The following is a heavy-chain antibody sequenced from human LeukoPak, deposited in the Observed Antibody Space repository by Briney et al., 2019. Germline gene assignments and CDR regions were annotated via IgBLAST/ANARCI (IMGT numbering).Heavy chain of an antibody. CDR2: ISWNSGSI. V-gene: IGHV3-9*01. CDR1: GFTFDDYA. Sequence: GGSLRLSYAASGFTFDDYAMHWVRHAPGKGLEWVSGISWNSGSIGYADSVKGRFTISRDNAKNSLYLQMNSLRAEDTALYYCAKSGSTDYYDSSGYPWFDPWGQGTLVTVSS. CDR3: AKSGSTDYYDSSGYPWFDP. D-gene: IGHD3-22*01. J-gene: IGHJ5*02.